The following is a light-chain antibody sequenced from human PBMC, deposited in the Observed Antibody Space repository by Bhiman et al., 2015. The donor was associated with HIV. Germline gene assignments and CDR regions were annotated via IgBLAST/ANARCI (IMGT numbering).Light chain of an antibody. Sequence: QSALTQPASVSGSPGQSITISCTGSSRDVGGYNYVSWYQQHPGKAPKVMIYDVSNRPSGVSNRFSGSKSGNTASLTISGLQAEDEADYYCSSYTSTYTLVSGTGTKVTVL. CDR1: SRDVGGYNY. CDR2: DVS. J-gene: IGLJ1*01. V-gene: IGLV2-14*03. CDR3: SSYTSTYTLV.